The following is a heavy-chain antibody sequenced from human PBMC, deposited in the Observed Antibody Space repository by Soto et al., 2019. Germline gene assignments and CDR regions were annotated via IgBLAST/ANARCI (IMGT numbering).Heavy chain of an antibody. CDR1: GYSFTGYY. V-gene: IGHV1-2*02. D-gene: IGHD2-8*02. Sequence: HEHLVQSGAEVKRPGASLKVSCKASGYSFTGYYIHWVRQAPGQGIEWMGWINPDSGATNYAQNFQGRVTLTSDTYRSTAYMDMTSLRSDDKDVYYCARGDYGTGGYPFPYFDYWGQGTLVIDSS. CDR2: INPDSGAT. CDR3: ARGDYGTGGYPFPYFDY. J-gene: IGHJ4*02.